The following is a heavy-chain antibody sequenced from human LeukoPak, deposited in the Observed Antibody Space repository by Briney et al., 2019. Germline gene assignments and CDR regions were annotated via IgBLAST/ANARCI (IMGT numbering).Heavy chain of an antibody. CDR3: ARVLGTTVPTG. V-gene: IGHV3-21*01. CDR2: ISSSSSYI. D-gene: IGHD1-7*01. CDR1: GFTFSSYS. J-gene: IGHJ4*02. Sequence: GGSLRLSCAASGFTFSSYSMNWVSQAEGKGMEWVASISSSSSYIYYADSVKGPSTISRDNAKISLYLQINSLRAEDTAVYYCARVLGTTVPTGWGQGTLVTVSS.